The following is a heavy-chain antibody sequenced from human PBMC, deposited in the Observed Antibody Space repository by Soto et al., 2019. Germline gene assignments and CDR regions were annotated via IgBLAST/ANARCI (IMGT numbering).Heavy chain of an antibody. V-gene: IGHV3-72*01. J-gene: IGHJ4*02. CDR3: ARVRRSLYYDILTGLDY. CDR2: TRNKANSYTT. D-gene: IGHD3-9*01. CDR1: GFTFSDHY. Sequence: EVQLVESGGGLVQPGGSLRLSCAASGFTFSDHYMDWVRQAPGKGLEWVGRTRNKANSYTTEYAASVKGRFTISRDDSKNSLYLQMNSLKTEDTAVYYCARVRRSLYYDILTGLDYWGQGTLVTVSS.